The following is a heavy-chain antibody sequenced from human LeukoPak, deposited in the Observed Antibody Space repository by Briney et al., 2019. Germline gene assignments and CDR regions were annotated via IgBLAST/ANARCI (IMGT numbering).Heavy chain of an antibody. CDR1: GGSISNYY. CDR3: ARTGSTVTMLYPFDH. V-gene: IGHV4-59*01. CDR2: IYYSGST. J-gene: IGHJ4*02. Sequence: SETLSLTCTVSGGSISNYYWSWIRQPPGKGLEWIGYIYYSGSTNYNPSLKSRVTISVDTSKNQFSLKLSSVTAADTAVYYCARTGSTVTMLYPFDHWGQGSLVTVSS. D-gene: IGHD4-17*01.